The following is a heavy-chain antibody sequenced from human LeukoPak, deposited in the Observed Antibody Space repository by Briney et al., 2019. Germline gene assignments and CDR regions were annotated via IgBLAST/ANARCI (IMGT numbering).Heavy chain of an antibody. CDR1: GFTFSNAW. J-gene: IGHJ6*03. Sequence: GGSLRLSCAASGFTFSNAWMSWVRQAPGKGLEWVGRIKSKTDGGTTDYAAPVKGRFTISRDDSKNTLYLQMNSLKTEDTAVYYCTSPELSWGYGMGYYYYYMDVWGKGTTVTVSS. D-gene: IGHD7-27*01. CDR3: TSPELSWGYGMGYYYYYMDV. V-gene: IGHV3-15*01. CDR2: IKSKTDGGTT.